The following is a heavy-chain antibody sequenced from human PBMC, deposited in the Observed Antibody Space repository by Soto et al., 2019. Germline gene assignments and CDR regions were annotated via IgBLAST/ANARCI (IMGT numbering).Heavy chain of an antibody. D-gene: IGHD2-15*01. CDR3: AKGRKSTEKDIAVMLAAASSIQH. J-gene: IGHJ1*01. CDR2: ISATGATT. CDR1: GFTFSDYA. Sequence: LRLSFVASGFTFSDYAMTWVRQAPGKGLEWVSVISATGATTYYADSVRGRFTISRDNSKNTLNLQMNDLRVEDTAVIYCAKGRKSTEKDIAVMLAAASSIQHWGQGTL. V-gene: IGHV3-23*01.